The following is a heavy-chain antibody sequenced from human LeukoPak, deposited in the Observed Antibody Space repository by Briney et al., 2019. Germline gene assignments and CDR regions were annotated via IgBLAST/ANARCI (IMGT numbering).Heavy chain of an antibody. CDR1: GFTFSSYA. Sequence: GGSLSLSCAASGFTFSSYAMSWVRQAPGKGLEWVSAISGSGGSTYYADSVKGRFTISRDNSKNTLYLQMNSLRAEDTAVYYCARTRVAVAGPPAFDYWGQGTLVTVSS. J-gene: IGHJ4*02. CDR3: ARTRVAVAGPPAFDY. CDR2: ISGSGGST. V-gene: IGHV3-23*01. D-gene: IGHD6-19*01.